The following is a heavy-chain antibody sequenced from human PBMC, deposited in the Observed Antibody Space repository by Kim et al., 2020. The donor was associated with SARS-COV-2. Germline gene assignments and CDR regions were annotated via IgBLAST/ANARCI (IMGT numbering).Heavy chain of an antibody. CDR2: IYYSGST. V-gene: IGHV4-30-4*01. CDR3: AAGMGGYGSDNYYLGFWFDP. CDR1: GGSISSGDYH. D-gene: IGHD3-10*01. Sequence: SETLSLTCTVSGGSISSGDYHWSWIRQPPGKGLEWIGYIYYSGSTYCNPSLKSRVTISVDMSKNQFSLKLNSVTAADTAVYYCAAGMGGYGSDNYYLGFWFDPWGQGTLVTVSS. J-gene: IGHJ5*02.